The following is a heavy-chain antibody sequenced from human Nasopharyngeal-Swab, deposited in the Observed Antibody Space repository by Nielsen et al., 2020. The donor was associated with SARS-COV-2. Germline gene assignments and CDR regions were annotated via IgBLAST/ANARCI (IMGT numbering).Heavy chain of an antibody. D-gene: IGHD3-22*01. J-gene: IGHJ4*02. Sequence: WIRQPPGKRLEWIGEINHSGSTNYNPSLKSRVTISVDTSKNQFSLKLSSVTAADTAVYYCARGQGPRHYYDSSGYYYDVLGRGYYFDYWAREPWSPSPQ. CDR3: ARGQGPRHYYDSSGYYYDVLGRGYYFDY. CDR2: INHSGST. V-gene: IGHV4-34*01.